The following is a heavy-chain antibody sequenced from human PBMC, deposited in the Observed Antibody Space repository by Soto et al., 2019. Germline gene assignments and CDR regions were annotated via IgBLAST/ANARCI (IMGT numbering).Heavy chain of an antibody. CDR3: AGVLGYCSSTSCQEGGYYYYYGMDV. CDR1: GGTFSSYA. V-gene: IGHV1-69*13. Sequence: SVKVSCKASGGTFSSYAISWVRQAPGQGLEWMGGIIPIFGTANYAQKFQGRVTITADESTSTAYMELSSLRSEDTAVYYCAGVLGYCSSTSCQEGGYYYYYGMDVWGQGTTVTVSS. D-gene: IGHD2-2*01. J-gene: IGHJ6*02. CDR2: IIPIFGTA.